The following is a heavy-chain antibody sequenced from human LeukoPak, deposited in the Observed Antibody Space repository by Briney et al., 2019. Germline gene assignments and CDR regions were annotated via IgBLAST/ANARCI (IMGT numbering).Heavy chain of an antibody. D-gene: IGHD1-26*01. V-gene: IGHV3-74*01. CDR2: IDHDGINT. CDR3: ARITYSGSPWDESGYYFDY. J-gene: IGHJ4*02. Sequence: GGSLRLSCAASGFTFSTYWMHWVRHAPGKGLVWVSRIDHDGINTYYADSVKGRFTISRDNAKNTLYLQMNSLRAEDTAVYYCARITYSGSPWDESGYYFDYWGQGTLVTVSS. CDR1: GFTFSTYW.